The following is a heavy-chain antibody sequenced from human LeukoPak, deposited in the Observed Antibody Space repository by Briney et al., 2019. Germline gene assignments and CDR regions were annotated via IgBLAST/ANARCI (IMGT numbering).Heavy chain of an antibody. D-gene: IGHD3-16*01. CDR3: ARDSDSAFQ. CDR1: GGSFSFYF. J-gene: IGHJ4*02. V-gene: IGHV4-34*01. CDR2: IDNRGST. Sequence: PSETLSLTCTVSGGSFSFYFWHWIRQPPGEGLDWIGEIDNRGSTQYKPSLRSRGIISIDTSGNHFSLKLTSVTAADTAVYFCARDSDSAFQWGQGMLVTVSS.